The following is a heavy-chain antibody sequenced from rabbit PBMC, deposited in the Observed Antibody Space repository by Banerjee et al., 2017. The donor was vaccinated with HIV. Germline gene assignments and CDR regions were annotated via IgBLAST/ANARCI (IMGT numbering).Heavy chain of an antibody. Sequence: QEQLKESGGGLVQPGGTLTLTCKASGIEFSSYHMSWVRQAPGKGLEWIGYIKTGSGSAYYASWVNGRFTISKSSSTTVTLQMTSLTAADTATYFCARDLAGVIGWNFNLGGPGTLVTVS. D-gene: IGHD4-1*01. CDR2: IKTGSGSA. V-gene: IGHV1S45*01. CDR3: ARDLAGVIGWNFNL. CDR1: GIEFSSYHM. J-gene: IGHJ4*01.